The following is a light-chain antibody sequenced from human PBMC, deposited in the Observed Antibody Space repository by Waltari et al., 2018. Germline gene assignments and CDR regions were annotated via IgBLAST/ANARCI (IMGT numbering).Light chain of an antibody. J-gene: IGKJ2*01. CDR3: QQYISSPAT. Sequence: EIVLTQSPGTLSLSPGERATLSCRASQGVSRNYFAWYQQKPGQAPRLLIHGASTRATGIPDRFSGRASGTDFTLTISRLEPEDFAVYFCQQYISSPATFGQGTKLEIK. CDR1: QGVSRNY. CDR2: GAS. V-gene: IGKV3-20*01.